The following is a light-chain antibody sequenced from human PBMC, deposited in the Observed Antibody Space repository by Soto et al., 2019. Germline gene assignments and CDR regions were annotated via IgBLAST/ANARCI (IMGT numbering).Light chain of an antibody. V-gene: IGKV3-20*01. CDR3: RQYGRSLGFA. Sequence: ELVLTQSPGTLSLSPGERATLSCRASQSVSSNFLAWYQEKPGQAPRLLIYGASSRATGIPDRFSGSGSGTEFTLTISRLEPEDSAVYYCRQYGRSLGFAVGGGTKVDIK. CDR2: GAS. CDR1: QSVSSNF. J-gene: IGKJ4*01.